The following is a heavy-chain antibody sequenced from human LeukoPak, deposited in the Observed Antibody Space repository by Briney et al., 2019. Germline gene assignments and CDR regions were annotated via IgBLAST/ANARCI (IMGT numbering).Heavy chain of an antibody. CDR3: AREVGIAAAGSPYYFDY. CDR2: ISAYNGNT. CDR1: GYTFTSYG. Sequence: ASVKASCKASGYTFTSYGISWVRQAPGQGLEWMGWISAYNGNTNYARKLQGRVTMTTDASTSTAYMELRSLRSDDTAVYYCAREVGIAAAGSPYYFDYWGQGTLVTVSS. J-gene: IGHJ4*02. V-gene: IGHV1-18*01. D-gene: IGHD6-13*01.